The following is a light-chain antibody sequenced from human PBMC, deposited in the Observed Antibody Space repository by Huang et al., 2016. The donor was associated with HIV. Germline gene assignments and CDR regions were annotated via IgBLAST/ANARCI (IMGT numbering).Light chain of an antibody. V-gene: IGKV1-39*01. Sequence: DIQMTQSPSSLSAFVGDKVTITCRASENIRKYLNWYQQKPGKAPNLMLYTASSLQSGVPSRSSGSGTGTDFNLTINSLQPEDYATYFCQQSYNAPRTFGQGTKVEIK. CDR3: QQSYNAPRT. CDR2: TAS. CDR1: ENIRKY. J-gene: IGKJ1*01.